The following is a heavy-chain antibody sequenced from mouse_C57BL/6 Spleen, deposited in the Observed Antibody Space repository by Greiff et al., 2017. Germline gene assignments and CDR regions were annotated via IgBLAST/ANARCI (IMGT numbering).Heavy chain of an antibody. CDR3: ARDYGSSYGFDY. CDR1: GFTFSDYY. D-gene: IGHD1-1*01. J-gene: IGHJ2*01. V-gene: IGHV5-16*01. CDR2: INYDGSST. Sequence: EVQLVESEGGLVQPGSSMKLSCTASGFTFSDYYMAWVRQAPEKGLEWVANINYDGSSTYYLDSLKSRFIISRDNAKNILYLQMSSLKSEDTATYYCARDYGSSYGFDYWGQGTTLTVSS.